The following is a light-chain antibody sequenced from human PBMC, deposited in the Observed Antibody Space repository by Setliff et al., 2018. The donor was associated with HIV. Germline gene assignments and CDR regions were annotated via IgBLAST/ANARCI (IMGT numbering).Light chain of an antibody. V-gene: IGLV1-51*01. Sequence: QSVLTQPPSVSAAPGQKVTISCSGSNSNIGNNYVSWYQHLPGRAPKLLLYDNDKRPSGIPDRFSGSKSGTSATLGITGLQTGDEADYYCGTWDGGLSAGVFGGGTKGTVL. CDR1: NSNIGNNY. CDR3: GTWDGGLSAGV. J-gene: IGLJ2*01. CDR2: DND.